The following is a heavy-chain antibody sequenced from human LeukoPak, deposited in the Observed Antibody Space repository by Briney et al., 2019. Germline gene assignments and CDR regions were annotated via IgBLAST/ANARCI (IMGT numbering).Heavy chain of an antibody. CDR1: GFTFSSYA. Sequence: GGSLRLSCAASGFTFSSYAMSWVRQAPGKGLEWVSAISGSGGSTYHADSVKGRFTISRDNSKNTLYLQMNSLRAEDTAVYYCAKDGGDIVVVPAYYGMDVWGQGTTVTVSS. J-gene: IGHJ6*02. CDR2: ISGSGGST. D-gene: IGHD2-2*01. V-gene: IGHV3-23*01. CDR3: AKDGGDIVVVPAYYGMDV.